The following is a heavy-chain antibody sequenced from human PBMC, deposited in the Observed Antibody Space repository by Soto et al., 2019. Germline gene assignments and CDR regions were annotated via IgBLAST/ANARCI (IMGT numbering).Heavy chain of an antibody. CDR3: AGGGGGGYDSSGYLNWFDP. CDR1: GGTFSSYA. Sequence: QVQLVQSGAEVKKPGSSVKVSCKASGGTFSSYAISWVRQAPGQGLEWMGGIIPIFGTANYAQKFQGRVTSTADESPSTAEEELSSVRSEETAVYYWAGGGGGGYDSSGYLNWFDPWGQGTLVTVSS. V-gene: IGHV1-69*01. D-gene: IGHD3-22*01. J-gene: IGHJ5*02. CDR2: IIPIFGTA.